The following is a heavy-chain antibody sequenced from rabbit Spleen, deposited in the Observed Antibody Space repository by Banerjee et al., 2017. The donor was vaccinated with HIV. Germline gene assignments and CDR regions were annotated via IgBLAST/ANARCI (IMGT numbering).Heavy chain of an antibody. CDR3: ARDLVGVIGWNFYL. Sequence: QEQLEESGGDLVKPEGSLKLSCTASGFSFSSSHWMCWVRQAPGKGLEWIGCISNGGTTVYASWAKGRFTISKTSSTTVTLQMTSLTAADRAAYFCARDLVGVIGWNFYLWGPGTLVTVS. CDR2: ISNGGTT. J-gene: IGHJ4*01. CDR1: GFSFSSSHW. V-gene: IGHV1S45*01. D-gene: IGHD1-1*01.